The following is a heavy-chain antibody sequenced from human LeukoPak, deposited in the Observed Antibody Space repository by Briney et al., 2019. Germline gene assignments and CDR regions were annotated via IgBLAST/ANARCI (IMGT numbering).Heavy chain of an antibody. V-gene: IGHV3-15*01. CDR2: IKSKTDGGTT. D-gene: IGHD1-26*01. J-gene: IGHJ4*02. Sequence: GGSLRLSCAASGFTFSNAWMSWVRQAPGKGLEWVGRIKSKTDGGTTDYAAPVKGRFTISRDDSKNTLYLQMNSLKTEDTAVCYCTTAPSGGSSFDYWGQGTLVTVSS. CDR3: TTAPSGGSSFDY. CDR1: GFTFSNAW.